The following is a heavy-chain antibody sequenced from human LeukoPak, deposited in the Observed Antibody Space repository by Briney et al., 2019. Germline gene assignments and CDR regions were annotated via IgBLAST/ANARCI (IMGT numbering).Heavy chain of an antibody. V-gene: IGHV4-31*03. CDR1: GGSISSGSYY. Sequence: PSETLSLTCTVSGGSISSGSYYWSWIRQHPGKGLEWIGYIYYSGSTYYNPSLKSRVTISVDTSKNQFSLKLSSVTAADTAVYYCAREVIWITVTTNWFDPWGQGTLVTVSS. CDR3: AREVIWITVTTNWFDP. CDR2: IYYSGST. J-gene: IGHJ5*02. D-gene: IGHD1-1*01.